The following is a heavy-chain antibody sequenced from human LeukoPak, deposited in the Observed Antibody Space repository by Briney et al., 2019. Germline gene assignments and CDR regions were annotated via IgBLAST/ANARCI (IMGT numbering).Heavy chain of an antibody. J-gene: IGHJ6*03. D-gene: IGHD3-3*01. CDR3: ARVRSGYYTYYYYYYTDV. Sequence: PSETLSLTCAVYGGSFSGYYWSGIRQPPGKGLEWIGEINHSGSTNYNPSLKSRVTISVDTSKNQFSLKLSSVTAADTAVYYCARVRSGYYTYYYYYYTDVWGKGTTVTVSS. CDR2: INHSGST. CDR1: GGSFSGYY. V-gene: IGHV4-34*01.